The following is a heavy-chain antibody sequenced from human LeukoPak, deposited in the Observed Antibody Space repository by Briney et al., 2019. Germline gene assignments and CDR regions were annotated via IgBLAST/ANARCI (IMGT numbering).Heavy chain of an antibody. CDR1: GYTFTSYA. CDR3: ARGPYDSSGYYYSGFDP. V-gene: IGHV1-3*01. CDR2: INAVNGNT. D-gene: IGHD3-22*01. J-gene: IGHJ5*02. Sequence: ASVKVSCKASGYTFTSYAIHWVRQAPGQRLEWMGWINAVNGNTKYSQKFQGRVTITRDTSASTAYMELSSLRSDDTAVYYCARGPYDSSGYYYSGFDPWGQGTLVTVSS.